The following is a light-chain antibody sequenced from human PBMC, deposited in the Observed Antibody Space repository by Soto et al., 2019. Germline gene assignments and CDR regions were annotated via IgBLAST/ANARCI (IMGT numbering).Light chain of an antibody. CDR3: SSYTSSSTYV. CDR2: DVS. CDR1: RSDVGGYNY. Sequence: QSALTPPASVSGSPGQSITISCTGTRSDVGGYNYVSWYQQHPGKAPQLLIYDVSNRPSGVSNRFSGSKSGNTASLTISGLQAEDEADYYCSSYTSSSTYVFGTGTKLTVL. J-gene: IGLJ1*01. V-gene: IGLV2-14*01.